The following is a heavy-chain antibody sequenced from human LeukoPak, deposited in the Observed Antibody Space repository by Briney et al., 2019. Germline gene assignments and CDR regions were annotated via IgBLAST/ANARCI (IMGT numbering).Heavy chain of an antibody. V-gene: IGHV1-2*02. CDR3: ARDLSGGALGAFDI. Sequence: ASVKVSCKASGYTFTGYYIHWLRQAPGQGLEWMGWINPNSGGTSFALNFQGRVTLTRGTSISTVYMELSRLRSDDTAVYYCARDLSGGALGAFDIWGQGTMVTVSS. J-gene: IGHJ3*02. CDR2: INPNSGGT. CDR1: GYTFTGYY. D-gene: IGHD2-15*01.